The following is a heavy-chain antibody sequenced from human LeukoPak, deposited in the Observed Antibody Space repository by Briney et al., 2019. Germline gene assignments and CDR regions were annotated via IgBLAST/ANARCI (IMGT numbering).Heavy chain of an antibody. CDR1: GVSISSGGYS. Sequence: SETLSLTCTVSGVSISSGGYSWSWLRQPPGKGLEWIGYIYHSGSTYYNPSLKSRVTISVDRSKNQFSLKLSSVTAADTAVYYCARGEYYYDSSGYGRGRAFDIWGQGTMVTVSS. J-gene: IGHJ3*02. CDR3: ARGEYYYDSSGYGRGRAFDI. D-gene: IGHD3-22*01. CDR2: IYHSGST. V-gene: IGHV4-30-2*01.